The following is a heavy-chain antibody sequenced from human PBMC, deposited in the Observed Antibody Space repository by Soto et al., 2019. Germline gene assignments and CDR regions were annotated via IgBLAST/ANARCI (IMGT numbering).Heavy chain of an antibody. J-gene: IGHJ4*02. V-gene: IGHV3-23*01. CDR3: AKDSIPYSSSYDLDH. CDR1: GFSFSGYA. Sequence: EVQRLESGGGLVQPGGSLRLSCVASGFSFSGYAMSWVRQAPGKGLVWVSSMTATGVSIYYADSVRGRFTISRDNSKNTLYLQMSSLRAEDTARYYCAKDSIPYSSSYDLDHWGRGALVTVSS. CDR2: MTATGVSI. D-gene: IGHD6-6*01.